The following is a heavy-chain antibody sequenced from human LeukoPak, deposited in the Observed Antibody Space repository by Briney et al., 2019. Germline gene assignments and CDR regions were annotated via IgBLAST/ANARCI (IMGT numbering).Heavy chain of an antibody. D-gene: IGHD3-10*01. CDR3: ARSYGSGSYYWFDP. CDR1: GYSISSGYY. V-gene: IGHV4-38-2*02. J-gene: IGHJ5*02. CDR2: IYHSGST. Sequence: PSETLSLTCTVSGYSISSGYYWGWIRQPPGKGLEWIGSIYHSGSTYYNPSLKSRVTISVDTSKNQFSLKLSSVTAADTAVYYCARSYGSGSYYWFDPWGQGTLVTVSS.